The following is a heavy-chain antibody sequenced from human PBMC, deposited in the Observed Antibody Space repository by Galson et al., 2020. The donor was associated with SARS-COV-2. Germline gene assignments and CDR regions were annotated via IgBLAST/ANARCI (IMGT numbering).Heavy chain of an antibody. J-gene: IGHJ6*02. CDR2: IYYSGST. CDR1: GGSISSSSYY. D-gene: IGHD3-9*01. CDR3: AREGGLRYFDLDYYYYGMDV. V-gene: IGHV4-39*07. Sequence: ASETLSLTCTVSGGSISSSSYYWGWIRQPPGKWLEWIGSIYYSGSTYYNPSLKSRVTISVDTSKNQFSLKLSSVTAADTAVYYCAREGGLRYFDLDYYYYGMDVWGQGTTVTVSS.